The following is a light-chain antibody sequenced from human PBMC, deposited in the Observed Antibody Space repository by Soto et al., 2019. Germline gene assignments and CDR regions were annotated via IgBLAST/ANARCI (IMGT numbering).Light chain of an antibody. CDR1: QSVSSN. CDR2: GAS. Sequence: EIVMTQFPATLSVSPGERATLSCRASQSVSSNLAWYQQKPGQAPRLLIYGASTRATGIPARFSGSGSGTEFTLTISSLQSEDFAVYYCQQYNNWFPITFGQGTRLEIK. V-gene: IGKV3-15*01. J-gene: IGKJ5*01. CDR3: QQYNNWFPIT.